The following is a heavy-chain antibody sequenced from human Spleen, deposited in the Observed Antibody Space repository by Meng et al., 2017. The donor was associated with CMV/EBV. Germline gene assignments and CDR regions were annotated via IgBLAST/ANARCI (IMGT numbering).Heavy chain of an antibody. D-gene: IGHD2-2*01. J-gene: IGHJ6*02. Sequence: SVKVSCKASGGTFSSYAISWVRQAPGQGLEWMGGIIPIFGTANYAQKFQGRVTITTDESTSTAYMELSSLRSKDTAVYYCARAMGRVGYCSSTSCYYYGMDVWGQGTTVTVSS. CDR3: ARAMGRVGYCSSTSCYYYGMDV. CDR2: IIPIFGTA. V-gene: IGHV1-69*05. CDR1: GGTFSSYA.